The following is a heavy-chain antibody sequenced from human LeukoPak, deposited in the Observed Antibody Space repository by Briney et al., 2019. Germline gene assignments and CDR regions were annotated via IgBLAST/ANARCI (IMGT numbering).Heavy chain of an antibody. J-gene: IGHJ4*02. V-gene: IGHV3-21*04. CDR1: GFTFSSYS. Sequence: GGSLRLSCAASGFTFSSYSMNWVCQAPGKGLEWVSSISSSSSYIYYADSVKGRFTISRDNAKNSLYLQMNSLRAEDTAVYYCAKDHYYDSSGYYAHFDYWGQGTLVTVSS. CDR2: ISSSSSYI. CDR3: AKDHYYDSSGYYAHFDY. D-gene: IGHD3-22*01.